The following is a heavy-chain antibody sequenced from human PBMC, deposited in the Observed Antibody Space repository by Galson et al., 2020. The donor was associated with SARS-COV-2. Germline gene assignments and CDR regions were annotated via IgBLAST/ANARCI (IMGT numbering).Heavy chain of an antibody. CDR3: AHSSAGTSRNYYYYMDV. CDR2: IYWDADK. Sequence: SGPTLVKPTQTLTLTCTFSGFSLSTSGVGVGWIRQPPGKALEWLALIYWDADKRYSPSLKSRLTITKDTSKNQVVLTMTNMDPVDTATYYCAHSSAGTSRNYYYYMDVWGKGTTVTISS. D-gene: IGHD6-13*01. V-gene: IGHV2-5*02. J-gene: IGHJ6*03. CDR1: GFSLSTSGVG.